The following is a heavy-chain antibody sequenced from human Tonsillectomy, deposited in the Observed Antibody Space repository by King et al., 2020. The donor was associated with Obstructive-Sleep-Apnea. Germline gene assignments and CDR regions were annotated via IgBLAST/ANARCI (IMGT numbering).Heavy chain of an antibody. V-gene: IGHV4-38-2*02. CDR2: IYHSGST. D-gene: IGHD3-3*01. CDR3: ARDPSTAYYDFWSGFDY. Sequence: QLQESGPGLVKPSETLSLTCSVSGNSVSSGYYWGWIRQPPGKGLEWIGSIYHSGSTYYNPSLMSRVTISVDTSKNQFSLKLNSVTAADTAVYYCARDPSTAYYDFWSGFDYWGQGTLVTVSS. CDR1: GNSVSSGYY. J-gene: IGHJ4*02.